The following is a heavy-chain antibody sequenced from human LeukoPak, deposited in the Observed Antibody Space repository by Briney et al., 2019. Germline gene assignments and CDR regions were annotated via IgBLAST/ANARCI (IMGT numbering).Heavy chain of an antibody. CDR2: IRSKAHGGTA. Sequence: GGSLRLSCTASGFTFSDYAVTRVRQAPGKGLEWVGFIRSKAHGGTADYATSVKGRFTISRDDSKTIAYLQMDSLKTEDTAVYYCSRAHSTGWLGINDYWGQGALVTVSS. J-gene: IGHJ4*02. V-gene: IGHV3-49*04. D-gene: IGHD6-19*01. CDR1: GFTFSDYA. CDR3: SRAHSTGWLGINDY.